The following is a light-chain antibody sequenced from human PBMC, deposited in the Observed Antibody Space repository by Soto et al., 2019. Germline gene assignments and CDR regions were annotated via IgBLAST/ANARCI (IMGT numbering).Light chain of an antibody. J-gene: IGKJ3*01. CDR3: QQFGSSPGFT. V-gene: IGKV3-20*01. Sequence: EIVLTQSPGTLSLSPGERATLSCRARQSINSRYLAWYQQKPGQPPRLLIDVASSRAPGLTDRFSGSGSGTDFTLTISRLEPEDFAVYYCQQFGSSPGFTFGPGTKVEIK. CDR2: VAS. CDR1: QSINSRY.